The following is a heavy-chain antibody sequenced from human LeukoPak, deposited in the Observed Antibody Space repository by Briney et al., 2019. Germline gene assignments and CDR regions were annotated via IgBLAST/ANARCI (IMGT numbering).Heavy chain of an antibody. Sequence: SGGPLRLFCAASGFTFSSHWMHWVRQAPGKGLVGVSRINSDGSSTSYADSVKGRFTISRDNAKNTLYLQMNSLRAEDTAVYYCARGALRLGWFDPWGQGTLVTVSS. J-gene: IGHJ5*02. V-gene: IGHV3-74*01. D-gene: IGHD3-16*01. CDR2: INSDGSST. CDR3: ARGALRLGWFDP. CDR1: GFTFSSHW.